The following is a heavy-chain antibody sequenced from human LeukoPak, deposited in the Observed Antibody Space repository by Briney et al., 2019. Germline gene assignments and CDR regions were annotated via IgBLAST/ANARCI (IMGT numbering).Heavy chain of an antibody. Sequence: GGSLRLSCEAAGFSFRDYPMGWVRRASGKRLEWVSGISAGADVIFYADPVKGRFTISRDNSKNTLYLQTNSLRAEDSAEYYCAKSLLTTATGTGRAFDIWGQGTMVTVSA. V-gene: IGHV3-23*01. CDR1: GFSFRDYP. CDR2: ISAGADVI. D-gene: IGHD1-1*01. CDR3: AKSLLTTATGTGRAFDI. J-gene: IGHJ3*02.